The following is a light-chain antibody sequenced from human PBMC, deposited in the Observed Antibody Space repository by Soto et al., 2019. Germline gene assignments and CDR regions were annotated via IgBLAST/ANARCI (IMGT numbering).Light chain of an antibody. J-gene: IGKJ1*01. V-gene: IGKV1-5*01. CDR1: QSISTW. Sequence: DIQMTQSPSTLSASMGDRVTITCRASQSISTWLAWYQQKPGKAPKLLVYDASSLESGVPSRLSGSGSGTEFTLTISSLHPDDFATYYCQQYNSYSPATFGQGTKV. CDR2: DAS. CDR3: QQYNSYSPAT.